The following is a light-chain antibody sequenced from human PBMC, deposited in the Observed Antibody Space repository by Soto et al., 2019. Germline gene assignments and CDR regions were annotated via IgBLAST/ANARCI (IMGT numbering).Light chain of an antibody. CDR3: CSYAGSYNVV. J-gene: IGLJ2*01. V-gene: IGLV2-11*01. CDR2: DVI. Sequence: QSALTQPRSVSGSPGQSVTISCTGTRSDVGGYDYVSWYQQYPGKAPKLMIYDVIKRPSGVPDRFSGSKSGNTASLTISGLQAEDEADYYCCSYAGSYNVVFRGGTKLTVL. CDR1: RSDVGGYDY.